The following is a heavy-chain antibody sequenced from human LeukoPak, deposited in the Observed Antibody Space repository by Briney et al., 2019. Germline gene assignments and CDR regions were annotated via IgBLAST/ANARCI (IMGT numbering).Heavy chain of an antibody. CDR1: GYAFASYW. CDR3: ARQAGEQQLVMSY. D-gene: IGHD6-13*01. V-gene: IGHV5-51*01. Sequence: GESLKISCRVSGYAFASYWIGWVRQVPRKGLEWMGIIYPDDSDTKYSPSFQGQVTFSADKSINTAYLQWSSLKASDTAMYYCARQAGEQQLVMSYRGQGTLVTVSS. CDR2: IYPDDSDT. J-gene: IGHJ4*02.